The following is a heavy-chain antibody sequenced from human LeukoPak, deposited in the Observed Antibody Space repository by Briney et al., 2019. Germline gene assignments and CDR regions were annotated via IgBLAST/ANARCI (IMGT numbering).Heavy chain of an antibody. D-gene: IGHD1-26*01. V-gene: IGHV3-7*01. CDR1: GFTVGSSY. CDR2: IKQDGSEK. CDR3: ATNSGSYIDAFDI. J-gene: IGHJ3*02. Sequence: GGSLRLSCAASGFTVGSSYMNWVRQAPGKGLEWVANIKQDGSEKYYVDSVKGRFTISRDNAKNSLYLQMNSLRAEDTAVYYCATNSGSYIDAFDIWGQGTMVTVSS.